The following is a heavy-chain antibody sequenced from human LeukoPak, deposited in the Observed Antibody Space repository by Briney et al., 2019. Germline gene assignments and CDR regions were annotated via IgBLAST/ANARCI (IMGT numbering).Heavy chain of an antibody. CDR1: GFTFSSFA. CDR2: FDGNGPNT. CDR3: AKPRTTGLGWAQFDY. J-gene: IGHJ4*02. V-gene: IGHV3-23*01. Sequence: GGSLRLSCAASGFTFSSFAMTWVRQAPEKGLEWVSGFDGNGPNTYYADSVKGRWTISRDNSRSTLYLEMNSLRPEDTAIYYCAKPRTTGLGWAQFDYWGQGSLVTVSS. D-gene: IGHD2-8*02.